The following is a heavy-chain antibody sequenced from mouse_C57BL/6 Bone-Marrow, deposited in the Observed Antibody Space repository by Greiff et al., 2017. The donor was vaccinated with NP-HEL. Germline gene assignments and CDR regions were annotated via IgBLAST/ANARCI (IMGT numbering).Heavy chain of an antibody. V-gene: IGHV5-6*01. CDR3: ARHLLLYYFDY. Sequence: EVQGVESGGDLVKPGGSLKLSCAASGFTFSSYGMSWVRQTPDKRLEWVATISSGGSYTYYPDSVKGRFTISRDNAKNTLYLQMSSLKSEDTAMYYCARHLLLYYFDYWGQGTTLTVSS. CDR2: ISSGGSYT. D-gene: IGHD2-10*01. CDR1: GFTFSSYG. J-gene: IGHJ2*01.